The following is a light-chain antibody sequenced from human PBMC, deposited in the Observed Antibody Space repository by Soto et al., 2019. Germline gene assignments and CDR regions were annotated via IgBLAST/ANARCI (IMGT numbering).Light chain of an antibody. CDR1: ESVSSSY. Sequence: EIVLTQSPGTLSLSPGERATLSCRASESVSSSYLAWYQQKPVQAPRLLIYGASSRATGIPDRFSGSGSGTDFTLTISRLEPEDFAVYYCQQYGSSPRGFTFGPGTKVDIK. J-gene: IGKJ3*01. CDR2: GAS. V-gene: IGKV3-20*01. CDR3: QQYGSSPRGFT.